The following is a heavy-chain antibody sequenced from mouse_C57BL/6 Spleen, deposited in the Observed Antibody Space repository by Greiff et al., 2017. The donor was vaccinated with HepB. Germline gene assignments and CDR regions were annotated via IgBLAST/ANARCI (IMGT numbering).Heavy chain of an antibody. D-gene: IGHD1-1*01. V-gene: IGHV5-6*01. CDR3: ARRGYYGSSYEWYFDV. J-gene: IGHJ1*03. CDR2: ISSGGSYT. CDR1: GFTFSSYG. Sequence: EVKLMESGGDLVKPGGSLKLSCAASGFTFSSYGMSWVRQTPDKRLEWVATISSGGSYTYYPDSVKGRFTISRDNAKNTLYLQMSSLKSEDTAMYYCARRGYYGSSYEWYFDVWGTGTTVTVSS.